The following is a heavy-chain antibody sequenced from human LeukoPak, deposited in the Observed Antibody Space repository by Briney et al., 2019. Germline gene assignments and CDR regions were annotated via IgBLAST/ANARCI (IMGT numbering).Heavy chain of an antibody. Sequence: SETLSLTCTVSGGSISSYYWNWIRQPPGKGLEWIGNIYFSGSTNYNPSLKSRVTISVDTSKNQFSLKLSSVTAADTAVYYCARGSYYYDSSRPLDYWGQGTLVTVSS. J-gene: IGHJ4*02. V-gene: IGHV4-59*01. CDR3: ARGSYYYDSSRPLDY. CDR2: IYFSGST. CDR1: GGSISSYY. D-gene: IGHD3-22*01.